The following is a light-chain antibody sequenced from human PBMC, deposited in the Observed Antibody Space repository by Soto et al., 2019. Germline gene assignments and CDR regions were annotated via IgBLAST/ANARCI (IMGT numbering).Light chain of an antibody. CDR3: QHHNSYSQT. CDR1: QSIRYY. V-gene: IGKV1-5*01. CDR2: GAS. Sequence: GDRVTITFRGSQSIRYYLAWYQQMPGKAPKLLIYGASSLQSGVPSRFSGSGSGTEFTLTISSLQPDDFATYFCQHHNSYSQTFGQGTKVDIK. J-gene: IGKJ1*01.